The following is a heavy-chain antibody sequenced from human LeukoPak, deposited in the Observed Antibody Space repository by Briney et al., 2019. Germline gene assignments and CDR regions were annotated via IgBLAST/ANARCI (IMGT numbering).Heavy chain of an antibody. J-gene: IGHJ3*02. CDR3: ARYIVSYPHDAFDI. D-gene: IGHD1-26*01. CDR2: SGST. V-gene: IGHV4-59*01. CDR1: GGSISNYY. Sequence: SETLSLTCTVSGGSISNYYWNWIRQPPGKGLEWIGYSGSTAYNPSLKSRVTISVDTSKKQFSLKLSSVTAADTAFYYCARYIVSYPHDAFDIWGQGTMVTVSS.